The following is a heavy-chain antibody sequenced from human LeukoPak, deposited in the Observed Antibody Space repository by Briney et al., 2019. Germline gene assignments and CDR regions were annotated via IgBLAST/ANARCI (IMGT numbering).Heavy chain of an antibody. J-gene: IGHJ4*02. D-gene: IGHD2-2*01. CDR3: AKDLNRYQLLYYFDY. CDR1: GFTFSSYG. CDR2: IRYDGSNK. Sequence: GGSLRLSCAASGFTFSSYGMHWVRQAPGKGLEWVVFIRYDGSNKYYADSVKGRFTISRDNSKNTLYLQMNSLRAEDTAVYYCAKDLNRYQLLYYFDYWGQGTLVTVSS. V-gene: IGHV3-30*02.